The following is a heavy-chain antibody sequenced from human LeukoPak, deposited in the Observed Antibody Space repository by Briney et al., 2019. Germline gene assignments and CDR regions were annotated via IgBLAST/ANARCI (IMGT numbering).Heavy chain of an antibody. D-gene: IGHD3-22*01. V-gene: IGHV3-7*03. Sequence: ETLSLTCSVSGDSVSSAGYHWSWVRQAPGKGLEWVANIKLDGSEKNYVDSVKGRFTISRDNTKNSLYLQMNSLRAEDTAVYYCARGPITTRSHFDYWGQGTLVTVSS. CDR1: GDSVSSAG. J-gene: IGHJ4*02. CDR2: IKLDGSEK. CDR3: ARGPITTRSHFDY.